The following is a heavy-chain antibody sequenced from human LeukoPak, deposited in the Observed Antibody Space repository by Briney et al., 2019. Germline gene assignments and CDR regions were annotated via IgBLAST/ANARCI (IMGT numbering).Heavy chain of an antibody. V-gene: IGHV3-11*04. D-gene: IGHD2-2*01. Sequence: GGSLRLXCAVSGLIYSDYYVSWIRQAPGEGLEWISYISGSGSSTNYADSVKGRFTISRGNAKNSLYLQMNSLRAEDTAMYYCARDDGRRATSTVVFGNWGQGTLVTVSS. CDR1: GLIYSDYY. J-gene: IGHJ4*02. CDR2: ISGSGSST. CDR3: ARDDGRRATSTVVFGN.